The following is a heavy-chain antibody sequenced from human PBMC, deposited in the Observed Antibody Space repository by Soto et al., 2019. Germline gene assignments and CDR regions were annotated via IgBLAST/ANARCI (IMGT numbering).Heavy chain of an antibody. CDR2: ISGSGGST. CDR3: AKDPGSSWYYYYYGMDV. CDR1: GFTLSSYA. V-gene: IGHV3-23*01. Sequence: GGSLRLSCAASGFTLSSYAMSWVRQAPGKGLEWVSAISGSGGSTYYADSVKGRFTISRDNSKNTLYLQMNSLRAEDTAVYYCAKDPGSSWYYYYYGMDVWGQGTTVTVSS. J-gene: IGHJ6*02. D-gene: IGHD6-13*01.